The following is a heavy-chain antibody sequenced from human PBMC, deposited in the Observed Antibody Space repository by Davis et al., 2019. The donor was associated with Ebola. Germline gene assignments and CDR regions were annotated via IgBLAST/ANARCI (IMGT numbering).Heavy chain of an antibody. J-gene: IGHJ4*02. CDR2: IHYIGST. CDR1: AGSISSYY. CDR3: ARGIAAAGSYYFDY. V-gene: IGHV4-59*06. Sequence: MPSETLSLTCPVSAGSISSYYWSWNRQHPGKGLEWIGYIHYIGSTYYNPSLKSRVTISVDTSKNQFSLKLSSVTAADTAVYYCARGIAAAGSYYFDYWGQGTLVTVSS. D-gene: IGHD6-13*01.